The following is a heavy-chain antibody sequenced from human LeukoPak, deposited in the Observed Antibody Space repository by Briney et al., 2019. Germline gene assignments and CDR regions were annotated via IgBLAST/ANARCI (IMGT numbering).Heavy chain of an antibody. CDR3: ATREVAGRAIDY. CDR2: IRYDGSNK. CDR1: GFTFSSYG. J-gene: IGHJ4*02. V-gene: IGHV3-30*02. Sequence: GGSLRLSCAASGFTFSSYGMHWVRQAPGKGLEWVAFIRYDGSNKYYADSVKGRFTISRDNSKNTLYLQMNSLRAEDTAVYYCATREVAGRAIDYWGQGTLVTVAS. D-gene: IGHD6-19*01.